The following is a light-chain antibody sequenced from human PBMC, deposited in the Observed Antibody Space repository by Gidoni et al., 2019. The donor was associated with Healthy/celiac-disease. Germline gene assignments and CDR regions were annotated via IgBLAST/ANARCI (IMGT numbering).Light chain of an antibody. CDR3: GTWDSSLSAWV. CDR1: SSNIGNNY. V-gene: IGLV1-51*02. CDR2: ENN. Sequence: QSVLTQPPSVSAAPGQKVTISCSGSSSNIGNNYVSWYQQLPGTAPELLIYENNKRPSGIPDRFSGSKSGTSATLGITGLQTGDEADYYCGTWDSSLSAWVFGGGTKLTV. J-gene: IGLJ3*02.